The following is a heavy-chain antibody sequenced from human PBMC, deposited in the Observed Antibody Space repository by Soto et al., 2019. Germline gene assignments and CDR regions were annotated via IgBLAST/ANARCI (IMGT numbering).Heavy chain of an antibody. CDR2: ISGSGGST. CDR3: AKVPPGSTYYYYGMDV. CDR1: GFTFSSYA. D-gene: IGHD6-6*01. Sequence: LRPSCAASGFTFSSYAMSWVRQAPGKGLEWVSAISGSGGSTYYADSVKGRFTISRDNSKNTLYLQMNSLRAEDTAVYYCAKVPPGSTYYYYGMDVWGQGTTVTVSS. J-gene: IGHJ6*02. V-gene: IGHV3-23*01.